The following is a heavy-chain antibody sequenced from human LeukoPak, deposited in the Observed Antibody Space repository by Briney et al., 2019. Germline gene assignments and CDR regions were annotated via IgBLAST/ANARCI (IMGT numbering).Heavy chain of an antibody. CDR3: AKGYYYDSSGYYLPIGY. D-gene: IGHD3-22*01. CDR2: SSWNSGSI. Sequence: GGSLRLSCAASGFTFDDYAMHLVRQAPGKGLEWVSGSSWNSGSIGYADSVKGRFTISRDNAKNSLYLQMNSLRAEDTALYYCAKGYYYDSSGYYLPIGYWGQGTLVTVSS. V-gene: IGHV3-9*01. CDR1: GFTFDDYA. J-gene: IGHJ4*02.